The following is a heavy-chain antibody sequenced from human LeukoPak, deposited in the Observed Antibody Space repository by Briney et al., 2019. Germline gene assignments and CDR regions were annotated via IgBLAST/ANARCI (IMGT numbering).Heavy chain of an antibody. CDR2: INSDGSST. Sequence: HSGGSLRLSCAASGFTFSSYWMHWVRQAPGKGLVWVSRINSDGSSTSYADSVKGRFTISRDNAKNTLYLQMNSLRAEDTAVYYCARAYYDFWSGYHPFDYWGQGTLVTVSS. CDR1: GFTFSSYW. CDR3: ARAYYDFWSGYHPFDY. V-gene: IGHV3-74*01. J-gene: IGHJ4*02. D-gene: IGHD3-3*01.